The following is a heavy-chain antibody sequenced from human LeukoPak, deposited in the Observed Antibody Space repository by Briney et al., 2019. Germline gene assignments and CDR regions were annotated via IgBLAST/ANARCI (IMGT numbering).Heavy chain of an antibody. Sequence: SETLSLTCTVSGGSISSYYWSWIRQPPGRGLEWIGYIYYSGSTNYNPSLKSRVTISVDTSKNQFSLQLNSVTPEDTAVYYCARDNRWFGELLYFGSFDPWGQGTLVTVSS. V-gene: IGHV4-59*12. CDR1: GGSISSYY. CDR3: ARDNRWFGELLYFGSFDP. D-gene: IGHD3-10*01. CDR2: IYYSGST. J-gene: IGHJ5*02.